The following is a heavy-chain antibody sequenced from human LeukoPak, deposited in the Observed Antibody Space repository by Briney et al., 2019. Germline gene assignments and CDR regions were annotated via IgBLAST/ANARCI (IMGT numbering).Heavy chain of an antibody. CDR1: GFTFDDYA. V-gene: IGHV3-9*03. CDR3: AKGGAAALYYHYYMDV. CDR2: ISWDSNKV. D-gene: IGHD6-25*01. Sequence: PGRSLRLSCAASGFTFDDYAMHWVRQAPGKGLEWVAGISWDSNKVGYADSVKGRFTVSRDNAESSLYLQMNSLRAEDMAFYYCAKGGAAALYYHYYMDVWGKGTTVTVSS. J-gene: IGHJ6*03.